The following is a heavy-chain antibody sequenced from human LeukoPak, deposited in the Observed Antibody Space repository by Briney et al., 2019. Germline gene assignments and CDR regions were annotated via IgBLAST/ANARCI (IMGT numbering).Heavy chain of an antibody. CDR2: ISAYNGYT. CDR1: GYTFTSYG. J-gene: IGHJ4*02. CDR3: ARDYCSTTSCYSKARFDY. V-gene: IGHV1-18*01. Sequence: GASVTVSCKASGYTFTSYGISWVRQAPGQGLEWMGWISAYNGYTNYAQNLQGRVTMTTDTSASTGYMELRSLRSDDTAVYYCARDYCSTTSCYSKARFDYWGQGTLVTVSS. D-gene: IGHD2-2*01.